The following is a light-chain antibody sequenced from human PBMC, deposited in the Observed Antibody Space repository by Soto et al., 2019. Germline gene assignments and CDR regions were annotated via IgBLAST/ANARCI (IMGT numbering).Light chain of an antibody. CDR1: QSISSW. CDR3: QQRSNWPLT. V-gene: IGKV3-11*01. J-gene: IGKJ4*01. CDR2: DAS. Sequence: EIVMTQSPATLSVSPGGRATLSCRASQSISSWLAWYQQKPGKAPKLLIYDASSLESGVPSRFSGSGSGTDFTLTISSLEPEDFAVYYCQQRSNWPLTFGGGTKVDIK.